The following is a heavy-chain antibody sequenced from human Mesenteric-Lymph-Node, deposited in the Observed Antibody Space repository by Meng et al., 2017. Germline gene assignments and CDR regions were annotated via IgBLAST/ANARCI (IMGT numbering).Heavy chain of an antibody. CDR2: INPSGGST. CDR3: ARVGRRDAYNTSPHYYFYAMDV. D-gene: IGHD5-24*01. J-gene: IGHJ6*02. CDR1: GYTFTSYY. Sequence: ASVKVSCKASGYTFTSYYMHWVRQAPGQGLEWMGIINPSGGSTSYAQKFQGRVTMTRDTSTSTVYMELSSLRAEDTAVYYCARVGRRDAYNTSPHYYFYAMDVWGQGTTVTVSS. V-gene: IGHV1-46*01.